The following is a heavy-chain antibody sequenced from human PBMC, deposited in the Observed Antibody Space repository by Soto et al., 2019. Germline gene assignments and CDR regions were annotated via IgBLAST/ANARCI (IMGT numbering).Heavy chain of an antibody. D-gene: IGHD6-13*01. CDR1: GGSFSGYY. Sequence: PSETLSLTCAVYGGSFSGYYWSWIRQPPGKGLEWIGEINHSGSTNNNPSLKSRVTISVDTSKNQFSLKLSSVTAADTAVYYCARGFRSWTYYFDYWGQGILVTVSS. V-gene: IGHV4-34*01. CDR3: ARGFRSWTYYFDY. J-gene: IGHJ4*02. CDR2: INHSGST.